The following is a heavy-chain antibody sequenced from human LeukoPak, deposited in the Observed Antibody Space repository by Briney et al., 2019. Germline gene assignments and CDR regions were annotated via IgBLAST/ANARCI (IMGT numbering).Heavy chain of an antibody. CDR3: ARDKYMDV. CDR1: GFTISNYW. CDR2: IKQDGSDK. V-gene: IGHV3-7*05. J-gene: IGHJ6*02. Sequence: PGGSLRLSCAASGFTISNYWMSWVRQAPGKGLEWVANIKQDGSDKYYVDSVKGRFTISRDNAKNSLYLQMNSLRAEDTAMYYCARDKYMDVWGQGTTVTVSS.